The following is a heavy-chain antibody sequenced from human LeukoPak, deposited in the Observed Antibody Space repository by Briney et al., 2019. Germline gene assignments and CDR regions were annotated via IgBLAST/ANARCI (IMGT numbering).Heavy chain of an antibody. D-gene: IGHD4-23*01. CDR3: ARVSGDYGGNSDWY. J-gene: IGHJ4*02. Sequence: PSETLSLTCAVYGGSFSGYYWSWIRQPPGKGLEWIGEINHSGSTNHNPSLKSRVTISVDTSKNQFSLKLSSVTAADTAVYYCARVSGDYGGNSDWYWGQGTLVTVSS. CDR1: GGSFSGYY. V-gene: IGHV4-34*01. CDR2: INHSGST.